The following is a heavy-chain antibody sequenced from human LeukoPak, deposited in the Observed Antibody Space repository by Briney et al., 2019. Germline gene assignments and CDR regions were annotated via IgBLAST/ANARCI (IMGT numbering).Heavy chain of an antibody. CDR2: IFSGGTT. CDR1: GLTFSSNN. V-gene: IGHV3-66*01. Sequence: PGGPLRLSCAASGLTFSSNNMSGARQAPGRGLEWVSVIFSGGTTNYVESVKGRFTIYRDSSKNTLFLQMNSLRPEDTAVYYCAGEVYRPWWGQGILVTVSS. J-gene: IGHJ4*02. CDR3: AGEVYRPW. D-gene: IGHD2-8*01.